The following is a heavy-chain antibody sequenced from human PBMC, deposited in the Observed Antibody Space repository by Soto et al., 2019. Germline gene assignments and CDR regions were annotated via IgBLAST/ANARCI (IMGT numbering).Heavy chain of an antibody. J-gene: IGHJ5*02. Sequence: GASVKVSCKASGYTFTSYDINWVRQATGQGLEWMGWMNPNSGNTGYAQKFQGRVTMTRNTSISTAYMELSSLRSEDTAGYYCGRGPKWLRFGLDPWGQGTLVTVSS. CDR1: GYTFTSYD. CDR3: GRGPKWLRFGLDP. V-gene: IGHV1-8*01. CDR2: MNPNSGNT. D-gene: IGHD5-12*01.